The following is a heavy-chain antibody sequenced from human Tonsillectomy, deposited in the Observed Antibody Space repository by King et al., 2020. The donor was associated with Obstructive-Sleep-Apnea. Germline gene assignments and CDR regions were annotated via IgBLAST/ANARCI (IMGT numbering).Heavy chain of an antibody. D-gene: IGHD3-10*01. CDR2: IYYNGNT. CDR3: ASGSGSYVFDD. V-gene: IGHV4-31*11. J-gene: IGHJ4*01. CDR1: GASITTGGYY. Sequence: QLQESGPGLVKPSQTLSLTCAVSGASITTGGYYWSWIRQFPGKGLDWIGYIYYNGNTLFNPSLESRVTMSIDMSKNQFFLNLHAVTAADTAVYYCASGSGSYVFDDWGHGRLVTVSS.